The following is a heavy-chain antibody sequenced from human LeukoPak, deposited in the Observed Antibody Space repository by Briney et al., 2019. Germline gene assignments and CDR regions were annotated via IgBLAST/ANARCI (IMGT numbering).Heavy chain of an antibody. V-gene: IGHV3-7*01. Sequence: GGSLRLSCAASRFTFSSYWMSWVRQAPGKGLEWVANIKQDGSEKYYVDSVKGRFTISRDNAKNSLYLQMNSLRAEDTAVYYCARIRYFDWLSDYFDYWGQGTLVTVSS. J-gene: IGHJ4*02. CDR1: RFTFSSYW. CDR2: IKQDGSEK. D-gene: IGHD3-9*01. CDR3: ARIRYFDWLSDYFDY.